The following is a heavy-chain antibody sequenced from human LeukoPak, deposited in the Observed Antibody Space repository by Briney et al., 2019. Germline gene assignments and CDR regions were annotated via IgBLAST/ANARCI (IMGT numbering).Heavy chain of an antibody. CDR2: IYSGGST. J-gene: IGHJ4*02. D-gene: IGHD6-13*01. CDR1: GFTVSGNY. V-gene: IGHV3-53*01. Sequence: PGGSLRLSCAASGFTVSGNYMSWVRQAPGKGLEWVSVIYSGGSTYYADSVKGRFTISRDNSKNTLYLQMNSLRAEDAAVYYCAREGYRSSWYYDYWGQGTLVTVSS. CDR3: AREGYRSSWYYDY.